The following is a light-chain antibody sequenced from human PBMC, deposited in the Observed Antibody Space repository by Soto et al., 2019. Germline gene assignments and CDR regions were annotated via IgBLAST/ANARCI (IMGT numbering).Light chain of an antibody. CDR3: CSYAWSSTYV. CDR1: NRDVGSYNF. Sequence: QSVLXQPACVTGFHGQWLSVTWTGSNRDVGSYNFVSWYPQHPGKAPKVIIFEVNTPPSGVSDRFSGSRSGNTASLTISGLQAEDEAEYYCCSYAWSSTYVCGTGTKVTVL. CDR2: EVN. V-gene: IGLV2-23*02. J-gene: IGLJ1*01.